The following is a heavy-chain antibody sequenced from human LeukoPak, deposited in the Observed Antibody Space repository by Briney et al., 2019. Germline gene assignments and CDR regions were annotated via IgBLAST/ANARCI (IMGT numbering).Heavy chain of an antibody. V-gene: IGHV5-51*01. Sequence: GESLKISCKGSGYSFTSYWIGWVRQMPGKGLEWMGIIYPGDSDTRYSPSLQGQVTISADKSISTAYLQWSSLKASDTAMYYCARAPYCSGGSCSFDYWGQGTLVTVSS. CDR2: IYPGDSDT. D-gene: IGHD2-15*01. CDR1: GYSFTSYW. CDR3: ARAPYCSGGSCSFDY. J-gene: IGHJ4*02.